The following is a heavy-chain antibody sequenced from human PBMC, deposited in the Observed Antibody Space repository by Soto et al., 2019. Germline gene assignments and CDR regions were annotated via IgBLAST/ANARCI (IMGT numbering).Heavy chain of an antibody. CDR3: ATESGSTYGYFDH. D-gene: IGHD5-18*01. CDR2: ISNSGST. Sequence: SETLSLTCTVSGGSVTSDEDYWTWIRQSPGKGLERIGYISNSGSTGYNPSLKTRLSMSVDRSKNQFTLRLTSVTAADTAVYFCATESGSTYGYFDHWGQGTQVTGSS. J-gene: IGHJ4*02. CDR1: GGSVTSDEDY. V-gene: IGHV4-30-4*01.